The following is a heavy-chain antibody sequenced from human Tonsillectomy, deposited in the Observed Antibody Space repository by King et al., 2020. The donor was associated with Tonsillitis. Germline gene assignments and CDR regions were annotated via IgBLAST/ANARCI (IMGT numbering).Heavy chain of an antibody. D-gene: IGHD2-15*01. V-gene: IGHV1-2*02. CDR3: SRTSDMVVVVDASLAAFDI. CDR1: GYTFTGYY. CDR2: INPNSGAT. J-gene: IGHJ3*02. Sequence: VQLVESGAEVKKPGASVKVSCKASGYTFTGYYMHWVRQAPGQGLEWMGWINPNSGATHYAQKFQGRVTMTRDTSISTAYMELSSLRSDDTAVYYCSRTSDMVVVVDASLAAFDIWGQGTKVTASS.